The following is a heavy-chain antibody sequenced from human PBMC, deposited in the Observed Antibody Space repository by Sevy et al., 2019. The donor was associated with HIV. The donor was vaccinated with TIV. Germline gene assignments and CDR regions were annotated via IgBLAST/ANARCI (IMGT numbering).Heavy chain of an antibody. CDR1: GFVFRDSY. CDR2: ISSSGTTI. V-gene: IGHV3-11*04. Sequence: GGSLRLSCAASGFVFRDSYMNWIRQAPGKGLESVAFISSSGTTISYADSVKGRFIISRDNAKRSLYLQMNSLRAEDTAVYYCTRDSGYDPNYVPGHYWGQGTPVTVSS. D-gene: IGHD4-4*01. J-gene: IGHJ4*02. CDR3: TRDSGYDPNYVPGHY.